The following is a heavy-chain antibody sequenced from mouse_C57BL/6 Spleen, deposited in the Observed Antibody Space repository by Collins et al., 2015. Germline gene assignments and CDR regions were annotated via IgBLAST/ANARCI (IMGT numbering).Heavy chain of an antibody. CDR1: GYTFTSYW. CDR3: ARYELLYAMDY. Sequence: QVQLQQPGAELVKPGASVKLSCKASGYTFTSYWMHWVKQRPGRGLEWIGMIHPNSGSTNYNEKFKSKATLTVDKSSSTAYMQLSSLTSEDSAVYYCARYELLYAMDYWGQGTSVTVSS. V-gene: IGHV1-64*01. CDR2: IHPNSGST. J-gene: IGHJ4*01. D-gene: IGHD1-3*01.